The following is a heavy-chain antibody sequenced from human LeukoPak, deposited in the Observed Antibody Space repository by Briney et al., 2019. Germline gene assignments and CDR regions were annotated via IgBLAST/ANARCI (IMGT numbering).Heavy chain of an antibody. CDR3: ARARGEDYGDYVTLYFDF. CDR1: GFTFSVYH. J-gene: IGHJ4*02. CDR2: ISGSSSYT. Sequence: GGSLGLSCAVSGFTFSVYHTSWIRQAPGKGLEWVSYISGSSSYTNYADSVTGRFTISRDNAKNSLYLQMNSLRAEDTAVYYCARARGEDYGDYVTLYFDFWGQGTLVTVSS. D-gene: IGHD4-17*01. V-gene: IGHV3-11*05.